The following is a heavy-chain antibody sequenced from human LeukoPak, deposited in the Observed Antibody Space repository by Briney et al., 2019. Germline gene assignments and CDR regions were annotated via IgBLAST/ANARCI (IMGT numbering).Heavy chain of an antibody. CDR3: ARGLQLVPIHVAPYYFDY. V-gene: IGHV4-38-2*02. D-gene: IGHD6-13*01. CDR1: GYSISSGYY. Sequence: SETLSLTCTVSGYSISSGYYWGWIRQPPGKGLEWIGSIYHSGSAYYNPSLKSRVIISVDTSKNQFSLKLSSVTAADTAVYYCARGLQLVPIHVAPYYFDYWGQGTLVTVSS. J-gene: IGHJ4*02. CDR2: IYHSGSA.